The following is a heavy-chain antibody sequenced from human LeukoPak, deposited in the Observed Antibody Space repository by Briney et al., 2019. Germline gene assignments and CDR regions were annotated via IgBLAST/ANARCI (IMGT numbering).Heavy chain of an antibody. D-gene: IGHD3-22*01. CDR3: AEDRRDYYDSSGYDY. V-gene: IGHV3-23*01. J-gene: IGHJ4*02. Sequence: GGSLRLSCAASGFTFSSYAMSWVRQAPGKGLEWVSAISGSGGSTYYADSVKGRFTISRDNSKNTLYLQMNSLRAEDTAVYYCAEDRRDYYDSSGYDYWGQGTLVTVSS. CDR2: ISGSGGST. CDR1: GFTFSSYA.